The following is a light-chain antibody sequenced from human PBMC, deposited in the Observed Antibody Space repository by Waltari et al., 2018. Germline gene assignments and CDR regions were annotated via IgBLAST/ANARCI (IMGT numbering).Light chain of an antibody. Sequence: QSMLTQPPSASGTPGQRVTISCSGSSSNIGDNVVTWYQQLPGKAPKLLIYRNEQRPSGVPDRFSASKSGTSASLAISGLQSEDEADYYCAAWDDRMNGHWVFGGGTKVTVL. V-gene: IGLV1-44*01. J-gene: IGLJ3*02. CDR1: SSNIGDNV. CDR3: AAWDDRMNGHWV. CDR2: RNE.